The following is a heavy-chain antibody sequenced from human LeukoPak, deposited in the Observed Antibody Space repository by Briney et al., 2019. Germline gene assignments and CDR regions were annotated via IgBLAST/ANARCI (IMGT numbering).Heavy chain of an antibody. V-gene: IGHV4-39*02. Sequence: PGGSLRLSCSASGFTFSSYAMHWIRQPPGKGLEWVGGIYYTGNTYYKPSLESRGTISVDTSNNHFSLKLSSVTAADTAVYYCAGGGVSSGWAYYYYYYAMQVWGQGTRVTVSS. CDR1: GFTFSSYA. CDR3: AGGGVSSGWAYYYYYYAMQV. J-gene: IGHJ6*01. CDR2: IYYTGNT. D-gene: IGHD6-19*01.